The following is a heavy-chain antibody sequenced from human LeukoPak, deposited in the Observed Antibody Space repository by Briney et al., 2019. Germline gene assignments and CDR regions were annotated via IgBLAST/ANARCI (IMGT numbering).Heavy chain of an antibody. V-gene: IGHV4-38-2*02. CDR1: GFSISSGYY. CDR3: AREEGATQDAN. Sequence: SETLSLTCTVSGFSISSGYYWAWIRQPPGKGLEWIGSVYHTGGTYYNPSLKSRVTISVDTSRNQFSLRLSSVTAADTAVYYCAREEGATQDANWGQRTLVLLSS. D-gene: IGHD1-26*01. J-gene: IGHJ4*02. CDR2: VYHTGGT.